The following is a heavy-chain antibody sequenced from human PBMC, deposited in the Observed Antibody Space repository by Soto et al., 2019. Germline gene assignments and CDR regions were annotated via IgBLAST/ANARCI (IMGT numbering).Heavy chain of an antibody. V-gene: IGHV1-3*01. CDR3: ARDRGDDILNYFDY. Sequence: SXXASGYTFTCYAMHWVRQAPGQRLEWMGWINAGNGNTKYSQKFQGRFTISRDNSKNTLYLQMNSLRAEDTAVYYCARDRGDDILNYFDYWGQGTLVTVSS. CDR1: GYTFTCYA. J-gene: IGHJ4*02. D-gene: IGHD3-9*01. CDR2: INAGNGNT.